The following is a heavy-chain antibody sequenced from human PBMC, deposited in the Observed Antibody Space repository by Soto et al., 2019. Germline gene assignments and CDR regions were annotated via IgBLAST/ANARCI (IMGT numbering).Heavy chain of an antibody. Sequence: QVQLVQSGAEVKKPGASVKVSCKASGYTFTSYAMHWVRQAPGQRLEWMGWINAGNGNTKYSQKFQGRVTITRDTSASTAYMELSSLRSEDTAVYYCARGYCSGGSCYPIHYDYWGQGTLVTVSS. D-gene: IGHD2-15*01. CDR1: GYTFTSYA. CDR3: ARGYCSGGSCYPIHYDY. J-gene: IGHJ4*02. V-gene: IGHV1-3*01. CDR2: INAGNGNT.